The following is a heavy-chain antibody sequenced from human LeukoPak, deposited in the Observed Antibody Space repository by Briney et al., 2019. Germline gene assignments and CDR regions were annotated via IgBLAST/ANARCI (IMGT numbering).Heavy chain of an antibody. Sequence: ASVKVSCKVSADTLTELSMHWVRQAPGEGVEGMGGFDPEDGGTIYAQKFHDGITMTEDTSTNTADMEQSSLRSEDTAVYYCATVAFPLLTPKHCSGGSCYGNWFDPWGQGTLVTVHS. CDR1: ADTLTELS. J-gene: IGHJ5*02. CDR2: FDPEDGGT. CDR3: ATVAFPLLTPKHCSGGSCYGNWFDP. V-gene: IGHV1-24*01. D-gene: IGHD2-15*01.